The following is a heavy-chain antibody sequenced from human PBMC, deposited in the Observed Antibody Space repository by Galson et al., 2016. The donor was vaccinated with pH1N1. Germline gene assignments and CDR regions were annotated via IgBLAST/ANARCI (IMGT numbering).Heavy chain of an antibody. CDR2: IDWDDDK. CDR3: ARLDYGDYSGYFGY. V-gene: IGHV2-70*01. J-gene: IGHJ4*02. CDR1: GFSLSTSGMC. D-gene: IGHD4-17*01. Sequence: PALVKPTQTLTLTCTFSGFSLSTSGMCVSWIRQPPGKALERLALIDWDDDKYYSTSLKTRLTISKDTSKNQVVLTMTNMDPVDTATYYCARLDYGDYSGYFGYWGQGTLVTVSS.